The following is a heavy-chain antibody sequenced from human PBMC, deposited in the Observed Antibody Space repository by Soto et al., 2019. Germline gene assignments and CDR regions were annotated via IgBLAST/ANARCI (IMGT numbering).Heavy chain of an antibody. CDR2: IKWTYQNGAV. CDR3: TRGGPLGNYFDY. CDR1: GFSFSDAW. D-gene: IGHD7-27*01. J-gene: IGHJ4*02. V-gene: IGHV3-15*07. Sequence: EVQLVESGGGLAKPGGSLRLSCAASGFSFSDAWMNWVRQAPGKWLEWVGRIKWTYQNGAVDYAAPVKGRFSISRDDSKSTLYLQMNSLTSEDTAVYYCTRGGPLGNYFDYWGQGTLVTVSS.